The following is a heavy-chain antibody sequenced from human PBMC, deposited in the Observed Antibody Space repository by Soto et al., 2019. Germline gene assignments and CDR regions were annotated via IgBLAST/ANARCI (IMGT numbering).Heavy chain of an antibody. J-gene: IGHJ6*02. Sequence: QVQLAQSGAEVKEPGASVKVSCKASGYTFNSYGINWVRQAPGQGLEWMGRISAYNGNTNYAQKFQGRVTMTTDTTTSTAYMELRSLRSDDTAVYYCARDLIAGVTARLADGMDVWGQGTTVTVSS. CDR2: ISAYNGNT. V-gene: IGHV1-18*01. CDR3: ARDLIAGVTARLADGMDV. D-gene: IGHD2-21*02. CDR1: GYTFNSYG.